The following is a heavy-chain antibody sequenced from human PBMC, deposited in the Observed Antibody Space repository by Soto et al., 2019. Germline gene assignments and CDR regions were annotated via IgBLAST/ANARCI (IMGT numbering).Heavy chain of an antibody. V-gene: IGHV1-8*01. J-gene: IGHJ6*03. CDR1: GYTFTSYD. CDR3: ARGYRKVYYYYMDV. CDR2: MNPNSGNT. Sequence: ASVKVSCKASGYTFTSYDINWVRQATGQGLEWMGWMNPNSGNTGYAQKFQGRVTMTRNTSISTASMELSSLRSEDTAVYYCARGYRKVYYYYMDVWGKGTTVTVS. D-gene: IGHD4-4*01.